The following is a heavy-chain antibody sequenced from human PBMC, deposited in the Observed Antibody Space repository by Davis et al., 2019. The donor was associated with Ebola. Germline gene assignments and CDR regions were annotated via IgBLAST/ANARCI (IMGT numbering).Heavy chain of an antibody. CDR2: INTDGSTK. J-gene: IGHJ4*02. Sequence: PGGSLRLSCAASVFTFRSYLMHWVRQAPGKGPVWVSRINTDGSTKTYADSVKGRFTISRDNAKNTLYLQMNSLRADDTAVYYCARDLKWVVFDYWGQGTLVTVSS. CDR1: VFTFRSYL. D-gene: IGHD1-26*01. CDR3: ARDLKWVVFDY. V-gene: IGHV3-74*01.